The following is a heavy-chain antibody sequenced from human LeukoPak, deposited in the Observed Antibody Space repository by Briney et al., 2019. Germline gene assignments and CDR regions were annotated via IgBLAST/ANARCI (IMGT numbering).Heavy chain of an antibody. J-gene: IGHJ4*02. D-gene: IGHD1-26*01. CDR1: GYTFTSYY. V-gene: IGHV1-2*02. Sequence: ASVKVSCKASGYTFTSYYMHWVRQAPGQGLEWMGWINPNSGGTNYTQKFQGRVTMTRDTSISTAYMELSRLRSDDTAVYYCARVRRSGSYPSYWGQGTLVTVSS. CDR2: INPNSGGT. CDR3: ARVRRSGSYPSY.